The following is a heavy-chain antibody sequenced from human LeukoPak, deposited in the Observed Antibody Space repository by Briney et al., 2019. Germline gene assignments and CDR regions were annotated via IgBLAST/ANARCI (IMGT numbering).Heavy chain of an antibody. Sequence: SETLSLTCTVSGGSISSSSYYWGWIRQPPGKGLEWIGNIYYSGSTYYNPSLKSRVTISVDTSKNQFSLKLSSVTAADTAVYYCASSAYESSGYGGYYMDVWGKGTTVTVSS. D-gene: IGHD3-22*01. V-gene: IGHV4-39*01. CDR3: ASSAYESSGYGGYYMDV. CDR2: IYYSGST. J-gene: IGHJ6*03. CDR1: GGSISSSSYY.